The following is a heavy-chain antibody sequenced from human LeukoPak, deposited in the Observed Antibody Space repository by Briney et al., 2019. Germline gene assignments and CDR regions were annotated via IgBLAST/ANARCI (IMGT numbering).Heavy chain of an antibody. D-gene: IGHD2-21*02. CDR2: ISGSGGST. CDR3: AKDIVVVTAIPGYFQH. V-gene: IGHV3-23*01. CDR1: GFTFSSYA. J-gene: IGHJ1*01. Sequence: GGSLRLSCAASGFTFSSYAMSWVRQAPGKGLEWVSAISGSGGSTYYADSVKGRFTISRDNSKNTLYLQMNSLRAEDTAVYYCAKDIVVVTAIPGYFQHWGQGTLVTVSS.